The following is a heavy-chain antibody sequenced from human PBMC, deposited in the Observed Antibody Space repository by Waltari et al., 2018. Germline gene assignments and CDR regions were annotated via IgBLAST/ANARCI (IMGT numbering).Heavy chain of an antibody. J-gene: IGHJ4*02. CDR2: ISGSGGST. D-gene: IGHD3-10*01. V-gene: IGHV3-23*04. CDR1: GFTFDDYA. CDR3: AKGRGGGFDY. Sequence: EVQLVESGGGLVQPGRSLRLSCAASGFTFDDYAMHWVRQAPGKGLEWVSGISGSGGSTYYADSVKGRFTISRDNSKNTLYLQMNSLRAEDTAVYYCAKGRGGGFDYWGQGTLVTVSS.